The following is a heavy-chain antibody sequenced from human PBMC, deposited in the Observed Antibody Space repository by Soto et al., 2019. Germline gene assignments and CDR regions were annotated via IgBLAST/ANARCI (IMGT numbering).Heavy chain of an antibody. J-gene: IGHJ4*02. CDR1: GGTFSSYA. V-gene: IGHV1-69*13. CDR2: ITPIFGTA. D-gene: IGHD3-22*01. Sequence: SVKVSCKASGGTFSSYAISWVRQAPGQGLEWMGGITPIFGTANYAQKFQGRVTITADESTSTAYMELSSLRSEDTAVYYCARNAYYYDSSGYLLYYFDYWGQGTLVTVSS. CDR3: ARNAYYYDSSGYLLYYFDY.